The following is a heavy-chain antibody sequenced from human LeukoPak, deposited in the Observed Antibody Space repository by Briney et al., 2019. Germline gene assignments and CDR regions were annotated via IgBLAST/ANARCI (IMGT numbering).Heavy chain of an antibody. V-gene: IGHV3-23*01. Sequence: PGGSLRLSCAASGFTFSNYGMNWVRQTPGKGLEWISGIGGSGGYHTYYADSVRGRFTISRDNSRNTLYVQMNSLRAEDTAVYYCARDRNWGAYDIWGQGTMVTVSS. CDR1: GFTFSNYG. D-gene: IGHD7-27*01. J-gene: IGHJ3*02. CDR2: IGGSGGYHT. CDR3: ARDRNWGAYDI.